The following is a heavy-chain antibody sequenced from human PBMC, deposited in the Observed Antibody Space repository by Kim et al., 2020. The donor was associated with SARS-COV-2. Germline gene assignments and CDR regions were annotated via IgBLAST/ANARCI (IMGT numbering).Heavy chain of an antibody. CDR1: GGPISSYS. D-gene: IGHD6-13*01. J-gene: IGHJ4*02. CDR3: ARDYSNSWFDY. CDR2: IHYSGNT. Sequence: SETLSLTCTVSGGPISSYSWSWIRQPPGKGLEWIGYIHYSGNTNYNPSLKSRVTISINTPKNQFSLKLNSVTAADTAVYYCARDYSNSWFDYWGQGTLVT. V-gene: IGHV4-59*01.